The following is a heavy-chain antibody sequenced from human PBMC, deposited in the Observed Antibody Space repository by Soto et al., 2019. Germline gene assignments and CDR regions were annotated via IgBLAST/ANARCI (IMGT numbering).Heavy chain of an antibody. CDR3: ARGRGRYSSGWSWFDP. J-gene: IGHJ5*02. D-gene: IGHD6-19*01. V-gene: IGHV4-4*02. Sequence: SETLSLTCGVSGGTIRSPDWWTWVRQPPGKGLGWIGEIFQSGSTNYTPSLESRVTISVDKSKNQFSLTLTSVTAADTAVYFCARGRGRYSSGWSWFDPWGQGILVTVSS. CDR1: GGTIRSPDW. CDR2: IFQSGST.